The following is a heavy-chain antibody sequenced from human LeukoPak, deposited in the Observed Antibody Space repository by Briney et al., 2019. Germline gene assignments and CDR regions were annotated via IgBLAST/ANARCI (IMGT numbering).Heavy chain of an antibody. CDR3: ARVDGDYYFDY. J-gene: IGHJ4*02. V-gene: IGHV4-39*01. Sequence: PSETLSLTCTVSGGSISSSSYYWGWIRQPPGKGLEWIGNIYYSGTTYYNPSLMSRVTVSVGTSKNQFSLKVSSVTAADTAVYYCARVDGDYYFDYWGQGTLVTVSS. CDR1: GGSISSSSYY. D-gene: IGHD4-17*01. CDR2: IYYSGTT.